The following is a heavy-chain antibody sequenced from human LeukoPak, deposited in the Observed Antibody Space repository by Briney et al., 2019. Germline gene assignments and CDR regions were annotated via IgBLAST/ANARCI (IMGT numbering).Heavy chain of an antibody. CDR3: ASPSRDGYKYTFDY. V-gene: IGHV4-59*01. D-gene: IGHD5-24*01. CDR2: IYYSGST. J-gene: IGHJ4*02. Sequence: PSETLSLTCTVSGGSISSYYWSWIRQPPGKGLEWIGYIYYSGSTNYNPSLKSRVTISVDTSKNQFSLKLNSVTAADTAVYYCASPSRDGYKYTFDYWGQGTLVTVSS. CDR1: GGSISSYY.